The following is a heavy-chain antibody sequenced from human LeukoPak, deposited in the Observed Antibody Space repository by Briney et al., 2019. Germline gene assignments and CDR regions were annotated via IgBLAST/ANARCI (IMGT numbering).Heavy chain of an antibody. CDR1: GGPVSGYY. Sequence: SETLSLTCGVSGGPVSGYYWSWLRQSPGKGLEWIGEITRYGNTNYNPSLKRRVIISKDTSKSQISLTLISLTAADTAVYFCARLDQLIVDYWYFDLWGRGTQVTVSS. CDR2: ITRYGNT. J-gene: IGHJ2*01. CDR3: ARLDQLIVDYWYFDL. V-gene: IGHV4-34*01. D-gene: IGHD2-21*01.